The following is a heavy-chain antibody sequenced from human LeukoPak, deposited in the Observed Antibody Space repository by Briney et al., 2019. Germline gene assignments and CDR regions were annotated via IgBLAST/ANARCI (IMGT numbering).Heavy chain of an antibody. V-gene: IGHV1-3*01. CDR3: ARCSGTTRYFDY. CDR2: INVDNGDT. J-gene: IGHJ4*02. Sequence: ASVKVSCKASGHTFTNYAIHWVRQGPGQRLEWVGWINVDNGDTKYSQKFQGRVTITADESTSTAYMELSSLRSEDTAVYYCARCSGTTRYFDYWGQGTLVTVSS. CDR1: GHTFTNYA. D-gene: IGHD1/OR15-1a*01.